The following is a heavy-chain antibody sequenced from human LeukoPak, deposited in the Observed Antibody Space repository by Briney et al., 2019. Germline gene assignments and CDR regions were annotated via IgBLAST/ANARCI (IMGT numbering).Heavy chain of an antibody. Sequence: GGSLRLSCAASGLTISRDWMSWLRQAPGKGLEWVANIKHDGSETAYVGSVRGRFTISRDNAKNSLYLQMNSLRAEDTAVYYCAKIGDDFGDYFDYWGQGTLVTVSS. CDR2: IKHDGSET. V-gene: IGHV3-7*01. D-gene: IGHD4-17*01. J-gene: IGHJ4*02. CDR1: GLTISRDW. CDR3: AKIGDDFGDYFDY.